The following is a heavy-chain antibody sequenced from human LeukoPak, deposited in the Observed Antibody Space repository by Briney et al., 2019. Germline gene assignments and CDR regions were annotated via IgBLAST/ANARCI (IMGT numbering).Heavy chain of an antibody. Sequence: GSSVKVSCKASGGTFSSYAISWVRQAPGQGLEWMERIIPILGIANYAQKFQGRVTITADKSTSTAYMELSSLRSEDTAVYYCARDYYDSSGYYTYKYYFDYWGQGTLVTVSS. CDR2: IIPILGIA. CDR3: ARDYYDSSGYYTYKYYFDY. CDR1: GGTFSSYA. V-gene: IGHV1-69*04. J-gene: IGHJ4*02. D-gene: IGHD3-22*01.